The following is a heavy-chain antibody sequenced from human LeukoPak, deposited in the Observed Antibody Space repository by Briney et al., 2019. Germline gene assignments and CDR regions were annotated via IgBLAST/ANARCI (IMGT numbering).Heavy chain of an antibody. CDR2: ISSSSSYI. Sequence: GGSLRLSCAASGFTFSSYSMNWVRQAPGKGLEWVSSISSSSSYIYYADSVKGRFTISRDNAKNSLYLQMNSLRADDTAVYYCARDLESDFDYWGQGTLVTVSS. D-gene: IGHD3-3*01. CDR1: GFTFSSYS. J-gene: IGHJ4*02. CDR3: ARDLESDFDY. V-gene: IGHV3-21*04.